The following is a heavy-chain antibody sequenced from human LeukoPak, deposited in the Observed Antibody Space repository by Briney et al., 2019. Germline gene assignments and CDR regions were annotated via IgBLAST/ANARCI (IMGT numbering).Heavy chain of an antibody. V-gene: IGHV3-30*04. CDR1: GFTFSSYA. J-gene: IGHJ4*02. Sequence: PGGSLRLSCAASGFTFSSYAMHWVRQAPGKGLEWVAVISYDGSNKYYADSVKGRFTISRDNSKNTLYLQMNSLRAEDTAVYYCACETYYDFWSGYSPLDYWGQGTLVTVSS. CDR3: ACETYYDFWSGYSPLDY. D-gene: IGHD3-3*01. CDR2: ISYDGSNK.